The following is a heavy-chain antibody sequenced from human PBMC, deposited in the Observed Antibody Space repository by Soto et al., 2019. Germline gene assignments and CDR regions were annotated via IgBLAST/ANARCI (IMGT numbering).Heavy chain of an antibody. V-gene: IGHV1-18*01. CDR2: INTYNGNT. Sequence: ASVKVSCKASGYTFTNYGISWVRQAPGQGLEWMGWINTYNGNTNHAQKIQGRVTMTTDTSTSTAYKEMRSLRTDDTTVYYYARGVGSGTYYNQYNWFDPWGQGTLVTVSS. J-gene: IGHJ5*02. CDR1: GYTFTNYG. CDR3: ARGVGSGTYYNQYNWFDP. D-gene: IGHD3-10*01.